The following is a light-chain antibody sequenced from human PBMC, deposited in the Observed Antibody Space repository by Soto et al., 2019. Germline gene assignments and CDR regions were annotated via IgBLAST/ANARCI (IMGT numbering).Light chain of an antibody. V-gene: IGLV2-14*01. CDR3: SSYTSDSSYV. CDR1: SSDVGLYDY. Sequence: QSVLTQPASVSGSPGQSITISCTGTSSDVGLYDYVSWYQQHPGKAPQLMIYAVSNRPSGVSNRFSASKSGNTASLFISGLQAEDEADDYCSSYTSDSSYVFGSGTKVT. CDR2: AVS. J-gene: IGLJ1*01.